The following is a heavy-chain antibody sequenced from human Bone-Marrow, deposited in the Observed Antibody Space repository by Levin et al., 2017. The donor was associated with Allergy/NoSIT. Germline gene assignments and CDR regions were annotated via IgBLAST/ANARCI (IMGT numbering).Heavy chain of an antibody. CDR3: APTLSSIAAAGFDS. V-gene: IGHV1-46*01. D-gene: IGHD6-13*01. CDR2: LNPSDGTI. Sequence: GESLKISCKASGYTFTRFYMHWVRQAPGQGLEWMGMLNPSDGTIISAQKFQGRVTMTRDTSTSTVYIELNSLRSEDTAVYYCAPTLSSIAAAGFDSWGQGTLVTVSS. J-gene: IGHJ4*02. CDR1: GYTFTRFY.